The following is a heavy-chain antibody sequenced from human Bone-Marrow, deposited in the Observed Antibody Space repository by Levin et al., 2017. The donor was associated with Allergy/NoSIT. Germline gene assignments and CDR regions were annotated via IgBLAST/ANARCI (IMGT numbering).Heavy chain of an antibody. CDR3: TSYGIDY. D-gene: IGHD4-17*01. J-gene: IGHJ4*02. CDR1: GFTFSHAY. V-gene: IGHV3-15*05. CDR2: VKSKADGGTI. Sequence: GGSLRLSCAASGFTFSHAYMGWVRQAPGKGLEWVGRVKSKADGGTIEYTPPVKGRFTISRDDSRGTVYLQMKNLRRDDTAGYYCTSYGIDYWGQGALVTVSS.